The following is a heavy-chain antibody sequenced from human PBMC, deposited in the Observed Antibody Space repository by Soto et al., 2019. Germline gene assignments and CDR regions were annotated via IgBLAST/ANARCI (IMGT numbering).Heavy chain of an antibody. CDR3: AIRTSFFGVVAMGGLDV. J-gene: IGHJ6*01. V-gene: IGHV1-69*14. CDR1: GGTFSSYS. CDR2: IIPIFPTA. Sequence: QVQLVQSGAELKKPGSSVRVSCQASGGTFSSYSVNWVRQAPGQGLEWMGGIIPIFPTADHAQRFQGRVAITADKSTNTAYMELSSLRSDDTAVYYCAIRTSFFGVVAMGGLDVWGQGTTVTVFS. D-gene: IGHD3-3*01.